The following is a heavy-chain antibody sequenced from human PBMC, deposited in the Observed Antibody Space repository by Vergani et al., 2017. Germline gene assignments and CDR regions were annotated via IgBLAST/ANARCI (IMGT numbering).Heavy chain of an antibody. Sequence: QVQLQQWGAGLLKPSETLSLTCAVYGGSFSGYYWSWIRQPPGKGLEWIGEINHSGSTNYNPSLKSRVTISVDTSKNQFSLKLSSVTAADTAVYYCARTAAGRFDPWGQGTTVTVSS. CDR1: GGSFSGYY. V-gene: IGHV4-34*01. J-gene: IGHJ5*02. CDR2: INHSGST. CDR3: ARTAAGRFDP. D-gene: IGHD6-13*01.